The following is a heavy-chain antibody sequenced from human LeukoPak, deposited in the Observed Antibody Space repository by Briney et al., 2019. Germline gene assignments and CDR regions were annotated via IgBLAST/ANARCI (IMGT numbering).Heavy chain of an antibody. CDR1: GGTFSSYA. J-gene: IGHJ6*03. Sequence: GASVKVSCKASGGTFSSYAISWVRQAPGQGLEWMGGIIPIFGTANYAQKFQGRVTITADKSTSTAYMELSSLRSEDTAVYYCARDYVYCSGGSCDYYYYMDVWGKGTTVTVSS. CDR2: IIPIFGTA. D-gene: IGHD2-15*01. V-gene: IGHV1-69*06. CDR3: ARDYVYCSGGSCDYYYYMDV.